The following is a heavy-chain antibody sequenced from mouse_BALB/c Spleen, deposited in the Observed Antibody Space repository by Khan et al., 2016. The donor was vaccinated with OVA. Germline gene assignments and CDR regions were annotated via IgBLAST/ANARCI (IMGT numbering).Heavy chain of an antibody. D-gene: IGHD2-1*01. V-gene: IGHV5-9-3*01. CDR1: GFTFSIYA. CDR2: ISSDGDYT. Sequence: EVELVESGGGLVRPGGSLKLSCATSGFTFSIYAMSWVRQIPEKRLEWVATISSDGDYTYYPDSVKGRFTISRDNAKNTLYLQMSSLRSEDTAMYYCARSPYGNFAYWGQGTLVTVSA. CDR3: ARSPYGNFAY. J-gene: IGHJ3*01.